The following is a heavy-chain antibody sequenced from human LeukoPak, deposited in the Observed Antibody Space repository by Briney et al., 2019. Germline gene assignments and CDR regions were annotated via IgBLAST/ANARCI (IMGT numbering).Heavy chain of an antibody. D-gene: IGHD6-13*01. CDR3: ARVLSSYSSSWYRLNYYGMDV. V-gene: IGHV1-8*01. Sequence: ASVKVSCKASGYTFTSYDINWVRQAAGLGLEWMGWMNPNSGNTGYAQKFQGRVTMTRNTSISTAYMELSSLRSEDTAVYYCARVLSSYSSSWYRLNYYGMDVWGQGTTVTVSS. J-gene: IGHJ6*02. CDR1: GYTFTSYD. CDR2: MNPNSGNT.